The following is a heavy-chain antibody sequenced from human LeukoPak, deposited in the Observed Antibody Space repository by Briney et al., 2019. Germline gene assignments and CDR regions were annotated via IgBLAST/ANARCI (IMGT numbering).Heavy chain of an antibody. D-gene: IGHD3-3*01. J-gene: IGHJ4*02. CDR2: INVDNGNT. CDR3: ARSAGYDFWSGCDF. V-gene: IGHV1-3*03. Sequence: ASVKVSCKASGYTFTSYAMHWVRQAPGQRLEWMGWINVDNGNTKYSQEFQGRVTLTRDTSANTAEMELASLRSEDMAVYYCARSAGYDFWSGCDFWGQGTLVTVSS. CDR1: GYTFTSYA.